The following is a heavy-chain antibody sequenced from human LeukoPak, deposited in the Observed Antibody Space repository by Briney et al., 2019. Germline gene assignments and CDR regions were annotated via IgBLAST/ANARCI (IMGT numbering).Heavy chain of an antibody. D-gene: IGHD2-2*01. J-gene: IGHJ6*03. CDR1: GGSISSYY. CDR2: IYYSVST. CDR3: AREDIVVVPAAQPEFYYYYYMDV. Sequence: SETLSLTCTVSGGSISSYYWSWIRQPPGKGLEWIGYIYYSVSTNYNPSLKSRVTISVDTSKNQFSLKLSSVTAADTAVYYCAREDIVVVPAAQPEFYYYYYMDVWGKGTTVTVSS. V-gene: IGHV4-59*12.